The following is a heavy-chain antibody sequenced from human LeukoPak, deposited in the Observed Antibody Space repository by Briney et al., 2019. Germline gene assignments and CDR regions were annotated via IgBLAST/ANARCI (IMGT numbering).Heavy chain of an antibody. CDR1: GGPISSYY. J-gene: IGHJ4*02. CDR2: IYYSGST. CDR3: ARPRYSGSYQPFDY. D-gene: IGHD1-26*01. Sequence: SETLSLTCTVSGGPISSYYWSWIRQPPGKGLEWIGYIYYSGSTNYNPSLKSRVTISVDTSKNQFSLKLSSVTAADTAVYYCARPRYSGSYQPFDYWGQGTVVTLSS. V-gene: IGHV4-59*08.